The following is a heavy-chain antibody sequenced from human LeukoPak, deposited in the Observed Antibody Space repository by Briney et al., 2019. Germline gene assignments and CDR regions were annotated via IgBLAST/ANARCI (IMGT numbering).Heavy chain of an antibody. V-gene: IGHV3-30-3*01. CDR1: GFTFSNYA. D-gene: IGHD5-24*01. CDR3: ARDGGGGYNQIDF. Sequence: GGSLRLSCAASGFTFSNYAMHWVRQGLVKGLESMAVVSHDGIQTYYADSVKGRFTISRGNSKSTLFLQMNSLRAEDTAVYYCARDGGGGYNQIDFWGQGTLVTVSS. CDR2: VSHDGIQT. J-gene: IGHJ4*02.